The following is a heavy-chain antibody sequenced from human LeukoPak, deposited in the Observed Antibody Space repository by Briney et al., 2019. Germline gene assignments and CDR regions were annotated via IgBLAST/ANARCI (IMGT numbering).Heavy chain of an antibody. D-gene: IGHD2-2*02. CDR1: GGTFSSYA. CDR2: IIPIFGTA. V-gene: IGHV1-69*13. J-gene: IGHJ4*02. CDR3: ARNYCSSTSCYMFDY. Sequence: ASVKVSCKASGGTFSSYAISWVRQAPGQGLEWMGGIIPIFGTANYAQKFQGRVTITADESTSTAYMELSSLRSEDTAVYYCARNYCSSTSCYMFDYRGQGTLVTVSS.